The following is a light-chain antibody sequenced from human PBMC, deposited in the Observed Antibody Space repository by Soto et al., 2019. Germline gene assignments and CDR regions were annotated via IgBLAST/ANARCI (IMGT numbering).Light chain of an antibody. CDR3: AAWDDSLNGRV. CDR1: SSNIGSSK. V-gene: IGLV1-44*01. Sequence: QSVLTQPPSASGTPGQRVTISCSGSSSNIGSSKVNWYQQLPGTAPKLLIYTNNQRPSGVPDRFSGSKSGTSASLAISGLQSEDEADYYCAAWDDSLNGRVFGTGTKVTVL. J-gene: IGLJ1*01. CDR2: TNN.